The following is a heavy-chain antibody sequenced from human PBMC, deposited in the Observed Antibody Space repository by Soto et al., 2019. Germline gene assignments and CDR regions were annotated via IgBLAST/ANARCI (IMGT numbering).Heavy chain of an antibody. J-gene: IGHJ6*02. D-gene: IGHD6-19*01. CDR3: ARGKRGRGWALVNYYYGLDV. V-gene: IGHV4-34*01. Sequence: QVQLQQWGAGLLKPSETLSLTCAVYGGSFNIYYWSWNWIRQPPGKGLEWLGESSQSGSTKYNPSLKSRAPISVDTSKNQFPLSMSAGTAADTPVYYCARGKRGRGWALVNYYYGLDVWCQGTTVTV. CDR1: GGSFNIYY. CDR2: SSQSGST.